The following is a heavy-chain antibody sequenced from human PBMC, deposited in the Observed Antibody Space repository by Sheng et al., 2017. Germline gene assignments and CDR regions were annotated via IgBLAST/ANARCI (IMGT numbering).Heavy chain of an antibody. V-gene: IGHV3-23*04. Sequence: EVQLVESGGGLVQPGGSLRLSCAASGFTFSSHAMSWVRQAPGKGLEWVSGISGSDSTTYYADSVKGRFTISRDNSKNTLYLQMNSLRAEDTAVYYCAKLNDYYDSSGQSRNLPGWGQGTMVTVSS. CDR3: AKLNDYYDSSGQSRNLPG. D-gene: IGHD3-22*01. CDR2: ISGSDSTT. CDR1: GFTFSSHA. J-gene: IGHJ3*01.